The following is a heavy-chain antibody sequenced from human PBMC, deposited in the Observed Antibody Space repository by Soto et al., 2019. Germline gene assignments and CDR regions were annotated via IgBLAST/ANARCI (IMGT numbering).Heavy chain of an antibody. CDR1: GGTFSSYP. D-gene: IGHD1-26*01. CDR3: ARVGHITNYGMAV. V-gene: IGHV1-69*01. Sequence: QVQLVQSGAEVKKPGSSVKVSCEASGGTFSSYPINWVRQAPGQGLEWMGGIIPFVGTSNYAQKFQGRVTITADDSTSIAYIELRSLRSEDTAVYYCARVGHITNYGMAVWGQGAPVTVAS. J-gene: IGHJ6*02. CDR2: IIPFVGTS.